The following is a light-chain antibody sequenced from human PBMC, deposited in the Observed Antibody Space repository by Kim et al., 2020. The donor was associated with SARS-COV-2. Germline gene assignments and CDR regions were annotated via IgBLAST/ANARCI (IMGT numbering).Light chain of an antibody. J-gene: IGKJ2*01. CDR3: HQYATFPYT. CDR2: WAY. V-gene: IGKV4-1*01. Sequence: RAPIHCRASQNGLHSPSNKNYLAWYQQKPGQPPKLLIYWAYTREAGVPDRFSGSGSGTDFTLTISSLQAEDVAVYFCHQYATFPYTFGQGTKLEI. CDR1: QNGLHSPSNKNY.